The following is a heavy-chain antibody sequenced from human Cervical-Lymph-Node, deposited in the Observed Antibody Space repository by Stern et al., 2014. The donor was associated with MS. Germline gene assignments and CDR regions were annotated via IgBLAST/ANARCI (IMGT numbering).Heavy chain of an antibody. J-gene: IGHJ4*02. Sequence: VQLVESGGGVVQPGTSQRLSWAASGFMFRTYGMHWVRQAPGKGLEWVAVISYDGSKRYYAEAVKGRFSISRDISKNTLYLQMNSLTAEDTAVYYCAKDKGGGYGIDYWGQGTRVTVSS. CDR3: AKDKGGGYGIDY. CDR2: ISYDGSKR. V-gene: IGHV3-30*18. CDR1: GFMFRTYG. D-gene: IGHD5-12*01.